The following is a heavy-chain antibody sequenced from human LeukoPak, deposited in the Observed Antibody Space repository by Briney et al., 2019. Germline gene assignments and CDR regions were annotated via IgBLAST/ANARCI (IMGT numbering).Heavy chain of an antibody. V-gene: IGHV3-48*04. Sequence: PGGSLRLSCVASGFTFSSYSMNWVRQAPGKGLEWVSYTSSSRRTKYYADSVKGRFTISRGNAKNTLYLQMNSLRAEDTAVYYCARVQLWLTYNWFDPWGQGTLVTVSS. CDR3: ARVQLWLTYNWFDP. CDR2: TSSSRRTK. D-gene: IGHD5-18*01. J-gene: IGHJ5*02. CDR1: GFTFSSYS.